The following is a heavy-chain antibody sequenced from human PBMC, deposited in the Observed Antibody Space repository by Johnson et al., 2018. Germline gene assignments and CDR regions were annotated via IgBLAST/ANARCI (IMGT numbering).Heavy chain of an antibody. CDR1: GFTFSSYA. D-gene: IGHD6-19*01. J-gene: IGHJ3*02. CDR2: ISYDGSNK. Sequence: QVQLVESGGGVVQPGRSLRLSCAASGFTFSSYAMHWVRQAPGKGLEWVAVISYDGSNKYYADSVKGRFTISRDNAKNSLYLQMNSLRAEDTAVYYCARDGGIAVAGYGAFDIWGQGTMVTVSS. CDR3: ARDGGIAVAGYGAFDI. V-gene: IGHV3-30-3*01.